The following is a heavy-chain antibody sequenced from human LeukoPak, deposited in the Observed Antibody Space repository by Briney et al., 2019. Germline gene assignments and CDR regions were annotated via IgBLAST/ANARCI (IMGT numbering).Heavy chain of an antibody. J-gene: IGHJ3*02. V-gene: IGHV3-53*01. Sequence: GRSLRLSCAASGFTVSSNYMSWVRQAPGKGLEWVSVIYSGGSTYYADSVKGRFTISRDNSKNTLYLQMNSLRAEDTAVYYCARDRRFGEVGFDIWGQGTMVIVSS. D-gene: IGHD3-10*01. CDR1: GFTVSSNY. CDR3: ARDRRFGEVGFDI. CDR2: IYSGGST.